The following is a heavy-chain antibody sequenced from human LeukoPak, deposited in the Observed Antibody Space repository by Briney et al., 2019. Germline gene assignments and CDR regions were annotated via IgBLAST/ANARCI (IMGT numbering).Heavy chain of an antibody. D-gene: IGHD3-9*01. CDR3: ARGLRGQYYDILTGYSVGRSSAFDI. CDR2: INHSGST. J-gene: IGHJ3*02. CDR1: GGSFSGYY. V-gene: IGHV4-34*01. Sequence: SETLSLTCAVYGGSFSGYYWSWIRQPPGKGLEWIGGINHSGSTNYNPSLKSRVTISVDTSKNQFSLKLSSVTAADTAVYYCARGLRGQYYDILTGYSVGRSSAFDIWGQGTMVTVSS.